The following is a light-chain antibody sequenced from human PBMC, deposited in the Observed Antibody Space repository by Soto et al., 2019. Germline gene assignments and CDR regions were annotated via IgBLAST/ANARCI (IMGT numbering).Light chain of an antibody. J-gene: IGKJ1*01. CDR1: QSVFYSPKNKDY. CDR2: WAS. V-gene: IGKV4-1*01. Sequence: DIVMTQSPDSLAVSLGERATINCKSSQSVFYSPKNKDYLAWFQQKPGQPPNLLIYWASTRASGVPDRYSGSGSGTDFTLTISSLQSEDVAVYYCQQYYSVPWTFGHGTKVDIK. CDR3: QQYYSVPWT.